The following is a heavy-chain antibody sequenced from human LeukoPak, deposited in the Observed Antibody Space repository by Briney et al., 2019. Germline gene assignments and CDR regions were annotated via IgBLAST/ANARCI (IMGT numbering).Heavy chain of an antibody. J-gene: IGHJ3*02. CDR3: ARAQNYYDSSGYYSHAFDI. D-gene: IGHD3-22*01. Sequence: PGGSLRLSCAASGFTFSTSSMSWVRKAPGKGLEWVSSISSSTSSIYYADSVKGRFTISRDNAKNSLYLQMNSLRAEDTAVYYCARAQNYYDSSGYYSHAFDIWGQGTMVTVSS. V-gene: IGHV3-21*04. CDR2: ISSSTSSI. CDR1: GFTFSTSS.